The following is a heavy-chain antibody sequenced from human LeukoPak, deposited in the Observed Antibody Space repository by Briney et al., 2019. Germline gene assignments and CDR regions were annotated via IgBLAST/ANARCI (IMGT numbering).Heavy chain of an antibody. Sequence: ASVKVSCKVSGYTLTELSMHWVRQAPGKGLEWMGGFDPENGETIYAQKFQGRVTMTEDTSTDTAYMELSSLRSEDTAVYYCATARNFWSGYYFDYWGQGTLVTVSS. CDR3: ATARNFWSGYYFDY. V-gene: IGHV1-24*01. CDR1: GYTLTELS. J-gene: IGHJ4*02. CDR2: FDPENGET. D-gene: IGHD3-3*01.